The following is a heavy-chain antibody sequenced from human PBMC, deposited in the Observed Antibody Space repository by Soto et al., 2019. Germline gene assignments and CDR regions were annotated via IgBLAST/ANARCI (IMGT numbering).Heavy chain of an antibody. CDR1: GFTFSSYS. CDR3: ARSIMITFGGVRDAFDI. J-gene: IGHJ3*02. V-gene: IGHV3-48*01. D-gene: IGHD3-16*01. CDR2: ISSSSSTI. Sequence: GSLRLSCAASGFTFSSYSMNWVRQAPGKGLEWDSYISSSSSTIYYADSVKGRFTISRDNAKNSLYLQMNSLRAEDTAVYYCARSIMITFGGVRDAFDIWGQGTMVTVSS.